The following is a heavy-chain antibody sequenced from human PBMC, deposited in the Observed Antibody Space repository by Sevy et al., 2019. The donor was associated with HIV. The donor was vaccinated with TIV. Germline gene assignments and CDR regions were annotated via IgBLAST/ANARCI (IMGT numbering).Heavy chain of an antibody. J-gene: IGHJ4*02. CDR1: GFSFSIYW. D-gene: IGHD5-18*01. CDR3: VREGQGGYSYSLDY. CDR2: MKQDGSEE. V-gene: IGHV3-7*01. Sequence: GGSLRLSCAASGFSFSIYWMSWVRQAPGKGLEWVATMKQDGSEEDYVDSVKGRFTISRDNSKNSLFLQMNSLSAEDTAVYYCVREGQGGYSYSLDYWGQGTLVTVSS.